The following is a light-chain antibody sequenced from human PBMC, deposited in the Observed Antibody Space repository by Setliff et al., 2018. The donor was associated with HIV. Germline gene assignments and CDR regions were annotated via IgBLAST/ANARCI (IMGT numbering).Light chain of an antibody. CDR3: QSYDSSLSGEV. CDR1: TSNVGGYNY. CDR2: DVT. J-gene: IGLJ1*01. V-gene: IGLV2-11*01. Sequence: QSVLTQPRSVSGSPGQSVTISCTGTTSNVGGYNYVSWYQQYPGKAPKLMIYDVTKRPSGVPDRFSGSKSGTSASLAIAGLRAEDEADYYCQSYDSSLSGEVFGTGTKVTVL.